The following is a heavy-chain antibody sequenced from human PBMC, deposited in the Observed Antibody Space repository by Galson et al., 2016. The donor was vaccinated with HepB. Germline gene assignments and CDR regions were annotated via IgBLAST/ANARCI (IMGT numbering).Heavy chain of an antibody. V-gene: IGHV1-8*01. D-gene: IGHD6-13*01. CDR2: MNPKTGNT. J-gene: IGHJ4*02. Sequence: SVKVSCKASGYIFTSFDIHWVRQAPGQGLEWVGWMNPKTGNTGYAQKFQGRVTLTRDTYTNTAYMELTGLTSEDTALYFCTKINVHQLAGASDFWGRGTQVTVSS. CDR3: TKINVHQLAGASDF. CDR1: GYIFTSFD.